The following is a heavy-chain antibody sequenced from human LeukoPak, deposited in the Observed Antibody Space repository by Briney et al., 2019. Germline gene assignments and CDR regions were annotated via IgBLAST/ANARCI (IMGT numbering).Heavy chain of an antibody. CDR2: INWDGAST. V-gene: IGHV3-20*04. J-gene: IGHJ6*03. D-gene: IGHD6-6*01. Sequence: GGSLRLSCAASGFSFDDLGMTWVRQVPGKGLEWVAGINWDGASTGYADSVRGRFTISRDNAKNSLYLQMNSLRAEDTALYYCARAVCPTIKFCDSSYFMDVWGKGTTVNVS. CDR1: GFSFDDLG. CDR3: ARAVCPTIKFCDSSYFMDV.